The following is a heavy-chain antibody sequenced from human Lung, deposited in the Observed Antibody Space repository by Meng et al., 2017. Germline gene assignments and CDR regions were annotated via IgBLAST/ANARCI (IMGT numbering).Heavy chain of an antibody. J-gene: IGHJ4*02. CDR3: ARENVGDGGYDFDF. V-gene: IGHV1-2*06. CDR2: INPNSGGT. Sequence: QVQLVQSGAEGKKPGASAKDSCKASGYTFTDYYIHWVRQAPGQGLEWMGRINPNSGGTNYVQKFQGRVTMTRDTSISTAYMELTRLRSDDTAIYYCARENVGDGGYDFDFWGRGTLVTVSS. D-gene: IGHD5-12*01. CDR1: GYTFTDYY.